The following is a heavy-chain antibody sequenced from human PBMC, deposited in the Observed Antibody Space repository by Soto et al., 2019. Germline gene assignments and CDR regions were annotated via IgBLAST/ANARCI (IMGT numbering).Heavy chain of an antibody. CDR3: ARAQSSGYKLDY. Sequence: EVQLVESGGGLVKRGGSLRLSCAASGFTFSSYSMNWVRQAPGKGLEWVSSISSSSSYIYYAGSVKGRFTISRDSAKNSLYLQINSLRAEDTAVYYCARAQSSGYKLDYWGQGTLVTFS. CDR2: ISSSSSYI. J-gene: IGHJ4*02. V-gene: IGHV3-21*01. D-gene: IGHD3-22*01. CDR1: GFTFSSYS.